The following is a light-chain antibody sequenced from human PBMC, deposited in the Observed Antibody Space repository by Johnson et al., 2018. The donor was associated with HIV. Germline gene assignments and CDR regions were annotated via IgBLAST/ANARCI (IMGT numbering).Light chain of an antibody. J-gene: IGLJ1*01. Sequence: QSVLTQSPSVSAAPGQKVTISCSGSSSNIGNNYVSCYQQLPGTAPKLLIYENNKRPSGIPDRFSGSKSGTSATLGITGLQTGAAADYYSGTWDRSLSVGGGFGTGTKVTVL. CDR2: ENN. CDR1: SSNIGNNY. V-gene: IGLV1-51*02. CDR3: GTWDRSLSVGGG.